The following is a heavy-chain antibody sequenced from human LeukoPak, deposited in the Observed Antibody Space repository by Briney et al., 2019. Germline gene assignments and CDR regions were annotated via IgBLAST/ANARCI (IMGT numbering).Heavy chain of an antibody. CDR1: GFTFSSYA. CDR3: ANSIWFGELLQAYFDY. Sequence: GGSLRLSCAASGFTFSSYAMSWVRQAPWKGLEWVSAISGSGGSTYYADSAKGRFTISRDNSKNTLYLQMNSLRAEDTAVYYCANSIWFGELLQAYFDYWGQGTLVTVSS. J-gene: IGHJ4*02. V-gene: IGHV3-23*01. CDR2: ISGSGGST. D-gene: IGHD3-10*01.